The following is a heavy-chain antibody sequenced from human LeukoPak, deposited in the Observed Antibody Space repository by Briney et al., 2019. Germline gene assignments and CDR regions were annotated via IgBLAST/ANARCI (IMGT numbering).Heavy chain of an antibody. J-gene: IGHJ4*02. Sequence: GGSLRLSCAASGFTFSIFTMFWVRQAPGKGLADVSSISNNGDNTYYANSVKGRFTISRDNSKNTLYLQLDNLRAEDMAVYYCARVDCRSTSCPFDYWGQGTLVTVS. CDR2: ISNNGDNT. D-gene: IGHD2-2*01. CDR3: ARVDCRSTSCPFDY. CDR1: GFTFSIFT. V-gene: IGHV3-64*01.